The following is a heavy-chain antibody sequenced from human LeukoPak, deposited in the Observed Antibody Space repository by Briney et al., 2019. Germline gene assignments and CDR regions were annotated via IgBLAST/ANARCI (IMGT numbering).Heavy chain of an antibody. CDR2: ISSSSSYI. V-gene: IGHV3-21*01. Sequence: GGSLRLSCAASGFTFSSYSMNSVRQAPGKGLEWVSSISSSSSYIYYADSVKGRFTISRDNAKNSLYLRMNSLRAEDTAVYYCARETYYYGSGTQDLDYWGQGTLVTVSS. CDR3: ARETYYYGSGTQDLDY. J-gene: IGHJ4*02. D-gene: IGHD3-10*01. CDR1: GFTFSSYS.